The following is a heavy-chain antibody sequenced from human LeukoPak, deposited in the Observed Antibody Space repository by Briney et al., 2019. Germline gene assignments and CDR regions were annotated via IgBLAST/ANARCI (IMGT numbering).Heavy chain of an antibody. CDR3: ARAATGHYYYYMDV. J-gene: IGHJ6*03. Sequence: GGSLRLSCAASGFTFYDFDMSWVRQVPGKGLEWVSGVSWNGRNSGYADSLKGRFTTSRDNAKNSLYLQMNGLRAEDTAFYYCARAATGHYYYYMDVWGNGTTVTVSS. D-gene: IGHD3-9*01. CDR2: VSWNGRNS. CDR1: GFTFYDFD. V-gene: IGHV3-20*04.